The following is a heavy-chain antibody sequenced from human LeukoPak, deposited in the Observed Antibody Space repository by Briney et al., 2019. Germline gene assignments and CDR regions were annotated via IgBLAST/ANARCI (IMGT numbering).Heavy chain of an antibody. CDR1: GFTFSSYA. CDR2: ISYDESDK. Sequence: GGSLRLSCAASGFTFSSYALHWVRQAPGRGLEWVALISYDESDKYYADFVKGRFAISRDNFKNTLYLQMNSLRAEDTAVYYCARDLILPAPLDYWGQGTLVTVSS. J-gene: IGHJ4*02. V-gene: IGHV3-30*03. CDR3: ARDLILPAPLDY. D-gene: IGHD2/OR15-2a*01.